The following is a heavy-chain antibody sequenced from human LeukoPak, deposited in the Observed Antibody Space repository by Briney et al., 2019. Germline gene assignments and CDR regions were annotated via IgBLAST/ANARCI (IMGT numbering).Heavy chain of an antibody. Sequence: GSSVKVSCKASGGTFSSYAISWVRQAPGQGLEWMGGIMPLFNTPNYAEHLKGRVTITTDESTSTAYMQLSSLRSEDTAVYYCARVDRNHFYMDVWGKGTTVTVSS. V-gene: IGHV1-69*05. CDR3: ARVDRNHFYMDV. J-gene: IGHJ6*03. CDR1: GGTFSSYA. CDR2: IMPLFNTP. D-gene: IGHD3-10*01.